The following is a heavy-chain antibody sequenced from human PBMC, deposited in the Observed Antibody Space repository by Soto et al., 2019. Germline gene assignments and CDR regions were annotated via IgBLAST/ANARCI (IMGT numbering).Heavy chain of an antibody. V-gene: IGHV4-31*03. CDR1: GGSISSGGYY. CDR3: ARLGFLGATRSDYYYGMDV. D-gene: IGHD1-26*01. Sequence: PSETLSLTCTVSGGSISSGGYYWSWIRQHPGKGLEWIGYIYYSGSTYYNPSLKSRVTISVDTSQNQFSLKLSSVTAADTAVYYCARLGFLGATRSDYYYGMDVWGQGSTVTVSS. J-gene: IGHJ6*02. CDR2: IYYSGST.